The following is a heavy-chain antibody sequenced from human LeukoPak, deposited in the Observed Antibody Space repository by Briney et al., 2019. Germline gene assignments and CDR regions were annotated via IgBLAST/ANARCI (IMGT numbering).Heavy chain of an antibody. Sequence: ASVKVSCKASGYTFTSYAMHWVRQAPGQRLEWMGWINAGNGNTKYSQKFQGRVAITRDTSTSTAYMELRSLRSDDTAVYYCARSGYSSGWDDAFDIWGQGTMVTVSS. J-gene: IGHJ3*02. CDR1: GYTFTSYA. D-gene: IGHD6-19*01. V-gene: IGHV1-3*01. CDR3: ARSGYSSGWDDAFDI. CDR2: INAGNGNT.